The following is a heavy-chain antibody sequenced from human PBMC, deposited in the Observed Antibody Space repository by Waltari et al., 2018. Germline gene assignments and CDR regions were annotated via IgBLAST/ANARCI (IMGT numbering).Heavy chain of an antibody. J-gene: IGHJ4*02. V-gene: IGHV1-2*06. CDR3: ARAGYDFWSGYYRFDY. D-gene: IGHD3-3*01. CDR1: GYTFTGYY. Sequence: QVQLVQSGAEVKKPGASVKVSCKASGYTFTGYYMHWVRQAPGQGLEWMGRINPNSGGTNYAQKFQGRVTMTRDTSISTAYMELSRLRSDDTAVYYCARAGYDFWSGYYRFDYWGQGTLVTVSS. CDR2: INPNSGGT.